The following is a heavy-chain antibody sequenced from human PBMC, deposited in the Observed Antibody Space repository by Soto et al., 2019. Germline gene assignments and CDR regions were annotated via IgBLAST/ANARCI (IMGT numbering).Heavy chain of an antibody. CDR1: GGSISSYY. Sequence: SETLSLTCTVSGGSISSYYWSWIRQPPGKGLEWIGYIYYSGSTNYNPSLKSRVTISVDTSKNQFSLKLSSVTAADTAVYYCARDSYPNYYYGMDVWGQGTTVTVSS. D-gene: IGHD1-26*01. V-gene: IGHV4-59*01. CDR2: IYYSGST. J-gene: IGHJ6*02. CDR3: ARDSYPNYYYGMDV.